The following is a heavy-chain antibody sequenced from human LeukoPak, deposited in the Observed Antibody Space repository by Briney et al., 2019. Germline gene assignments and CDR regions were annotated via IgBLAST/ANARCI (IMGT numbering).Heavy chain of an antibody. CDR2: IKQDASTK. CDR1: GFTFSNSW. CDR3: ARDTDGSLDY. D-gene: IGHD1-26*01. Sequence: GGSLRLSCAASGFTFSNSWMAWVRQAPGKGLEWVANIKQDASTKHYADSLKGRFTISRDSPKNSLYLQMNSLRADDTAVYYCARDTDGSLDYWGQGFLVTVAS. V-gene: IGHV3-7*01. J-gene: IGHJ4*02.